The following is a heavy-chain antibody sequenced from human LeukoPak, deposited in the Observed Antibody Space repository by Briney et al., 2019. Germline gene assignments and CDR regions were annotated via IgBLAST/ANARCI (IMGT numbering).Heavy chain of an antibody. CDR2: IDPSDSYT. CDR3: ARFQYCSGGSCYNYFDY. J-gene: IGHJ4*02. V-gene: IGHV5-10-1*01. CDR1: GYSFTSYW. Sequence: GESLKISCKGSGYSFTSYWISWVRQMPGKGLEWMGRIDPSDSYTNYSPSFQVHVTISADKSISPAYLQWSSLKASDTAMYYCARFQYCSGGSCYNYFDYWGQGTLVTVSS. D-gene: IGHD2-15*01.